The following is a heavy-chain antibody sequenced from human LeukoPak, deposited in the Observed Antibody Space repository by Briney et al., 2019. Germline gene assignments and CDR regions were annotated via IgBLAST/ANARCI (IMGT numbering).Heavy chain of an antibody. Sequence: ASVKVSCKASGYSFSDYYVHWLRQAHGQGLEWMGWINSDNGGTKYAQNFQGRVTMSRDTSISTVYMDLSRLTSDATAVFYCVRESRVGNWFDPWGQGTQVTVSS. J-gene: IGHJ5*02. CDR2: INSDNGGT. CDR1: GYSFSDYY. CDR3: VRESRVGNWFDP. V-gene: IGHV1-2*02. D-gene: IGHD2-15*01.